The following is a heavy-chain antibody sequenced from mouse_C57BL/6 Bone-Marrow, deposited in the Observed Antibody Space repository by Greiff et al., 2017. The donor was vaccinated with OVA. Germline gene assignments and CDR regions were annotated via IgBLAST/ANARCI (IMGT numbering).Heavy chain of an antibody. J-gene: IGHJ3*01. Sequence: EVQLVESGGGLVKPGGSLKLSCAASGFTFSSYAMSWVRQTPEKRLEWVATISDGGSYTYYPDNLKGRFTISRDNAKHNLYLQMSHLKSEDTAMYYCASSGTWFAYWGQGTLVTVSA. CDR1: GFTFSSYA. V-gene: IGHV5-4*01. CDR2: ISDGGSYT. CDR3: ASSGTWFAY. D-gene: IGHD4-1*01.